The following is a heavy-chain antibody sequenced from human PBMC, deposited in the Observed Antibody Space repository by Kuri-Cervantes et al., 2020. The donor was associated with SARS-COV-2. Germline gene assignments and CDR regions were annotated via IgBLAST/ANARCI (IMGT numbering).Heavy chain of an antibody. CDR2: IYYIGST. D-gene: IGHD3-10*01. CDR3: ARDRGTWGFDY. J-gene: IGHJ4*02. V-gene: IGHV4-30-4*08. CDR1: GFSISSADYY. Sequence: SETLSLTCTVSGFSISSADYYWSWIRQPPGQGLELIGYIYYIGSTFYNTSLKSRVNISLDTSNNQFSLRLSSVTAADTAVYYCARDRGTWGFDYWGQGTLVTVSS.